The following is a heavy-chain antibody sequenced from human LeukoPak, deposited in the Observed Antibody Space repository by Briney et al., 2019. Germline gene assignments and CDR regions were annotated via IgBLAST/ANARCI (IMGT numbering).Heavy chain of an antibody. V-gene: IGHV3-23*01. CDR2: ISGSGGST. CDR1: GFTFSSYA. J-gene: IGHJ4*02. CDR3: AKLPVDYDRFGLLRPLFDY. Sequence: GGSLRLSCAASGFTFSSYAMSWVRQAPGKGLEWVSAISGSGGSTYYADSVKGRFTISRDNSKNTLYLQMNSLRAEDTAVYYCAKLPVDYDRFGLLRPLFDYWGQGTLVTVSS. D-gene: IGHD3/OR15-3a*01.